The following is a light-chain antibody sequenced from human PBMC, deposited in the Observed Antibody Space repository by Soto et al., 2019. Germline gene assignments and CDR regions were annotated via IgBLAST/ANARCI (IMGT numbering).Light chain of an antibody. CDR2: DAS. CDR1: QSLSSSQ. J-gene: IGKJ5*01. CDR3: QQNYSIPIT. Sequence: EVVWTQSPGTLSLSPGERATLSCRASQSLSSSQLAWYQQKPGQAPRLLIHDASSRATGISDRFTGSGSGTDFTLTITGLRPEDFATYYCQQNYSIPITFGQGTRLEIK. V-gene: IGKV3-20*01.